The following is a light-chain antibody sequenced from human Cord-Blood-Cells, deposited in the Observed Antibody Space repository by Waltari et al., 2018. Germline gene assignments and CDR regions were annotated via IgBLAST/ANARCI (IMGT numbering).Light chain of an antibody. V-gene: IGLV2-23*01. CDR2: EGS. CDR1: RSDVGSYNL. J-gene: IGLJ2*01. CDR3: CSYAGSSTVV. Sequence: QSALTQPASVSGSPGQSITLSCTGTRSDVGSYNLVSWYQQQPGKAPKLMIYEGSKRPSGVSNRFSGSKSGNTASLTISGLQAEDEADYYCCSYAGSSTVVFGGGTKLTVL.